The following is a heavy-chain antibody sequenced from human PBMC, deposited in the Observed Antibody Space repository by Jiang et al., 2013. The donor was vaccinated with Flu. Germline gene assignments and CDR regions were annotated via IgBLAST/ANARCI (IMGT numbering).Heavy chain of an antibody. CDR2: IYYSGST. D-gene: IGHD6-13*01. J-gene: IGHJ5*02. Sequence: LLKPSETLSPTCIVSGGSISSSSYYWGWIRQPPGKGLEWIGSIYYSGSTYYNPSLKSRVTISVDTSKNQFSLKLSSVTAADTAVYYCVQQLVRLWFDPWGQGTLVTVSS. CDR3: VQQLVRLWFDP. CDR1: GGSISSSSYY. V-gene: IGHV4-39*01.